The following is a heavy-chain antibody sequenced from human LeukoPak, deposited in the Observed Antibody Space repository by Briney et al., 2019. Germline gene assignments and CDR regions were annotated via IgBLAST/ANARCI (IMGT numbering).Heavy chain of an antibody. V-gene: IGHV4-38-2*02. CDR3: ARGGVEMATIHFDY. J-gene: IGHJ4*02. D-gene: IGHD5-24*01. CDR1: GYSISSGYY. Sequence: PSETLSLTCTVSGYSISSGYYWGWIRQPPGKGLEWIGSIYHSGSTYYNPSLKSRVTISVDTSKNQFSLKLSSVTAADTAVYYCARGGVEMATIHFDYWGQGTLVTVSS. CDR2: IYHSGST.